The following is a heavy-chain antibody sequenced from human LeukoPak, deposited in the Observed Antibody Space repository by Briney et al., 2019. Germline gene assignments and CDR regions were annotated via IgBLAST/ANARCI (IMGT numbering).Heavy chain of an antibody. CDR3: ARVFDS. CDR2: IYYSGGT. Sequence: SETLSLTCTVSGGSISSHYWSWIRQPPGKGLEWIGYIYYSGGTNYNPSLKSRVTISVDTSKNQFSLKLTSVTAADTAVYYCARVFDSWGQGTLVTVSS. J-gene: IGHJ4*02. CDR1: GGSISSHY. V-gene: IGHV4-59*11.